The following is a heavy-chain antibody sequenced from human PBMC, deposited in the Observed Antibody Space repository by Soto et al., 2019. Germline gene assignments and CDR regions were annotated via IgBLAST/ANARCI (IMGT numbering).Heavy chain of an antibody. D-gene: IGHD6-13*01. CDR2: SKNKADSYTT. V-gene: IGHV3-72*01. J-gene: IGHJ4*02. CDR3: TVWGAGTDFVAA. CDR1: GFTFSDHY. Sequence: DVQLVESGGGLVQPGGSLRLSCAASGFTFSDHYIDCVLQAPGKGLGWVGRSKNKADSYTTEYDASVKGRFTISRDGSKNSLFLQMNRLKTEETAVYYCTVWGAGTDFVAAWGQGILVTVSS.